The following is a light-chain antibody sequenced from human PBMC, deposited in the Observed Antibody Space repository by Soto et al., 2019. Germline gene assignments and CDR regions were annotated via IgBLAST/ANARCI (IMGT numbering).Light chain of an antibody. Sequence: QSALTQPASVSGSPGESITVSCTGTTSDVGGYDYVAWYQQRPGKAPKLMIYDVSSRPSGVSNRFSGSKSGNTASLTISGLQAEDEADHYCSSYLGSSTLSGVFGTGTKVTVL. CDR1: TSDVGGYDY. CDR3: SSYLGSSTLSGV. CDR2: DVS. V-gene: IGLV2-14*01. J-gene: IGLJ1*01.